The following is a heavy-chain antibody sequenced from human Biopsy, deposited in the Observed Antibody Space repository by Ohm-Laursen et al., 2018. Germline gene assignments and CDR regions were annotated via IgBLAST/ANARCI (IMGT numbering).Heavy chain of an antibody. CDR2: VHHDGRA. J-gene: IGHJ5*02. D-gene: IGHD2-2*01. CDR3: ARFIVPSLHCSNGVCPIRWFDP. V-gene: IGHV4-34*01. Sequence: SDTLSLICTVYGGTYSGYYWSWIRQPPGKGLEWIGEVHHDGRANYNPSLKSRVTISGDMSKKQFSLKLSGVTAADTAVYYCARFIVPSLHCSNGVCPIRWFDPWGQGTLVTVFS. CDR1: GGTYSGYY.